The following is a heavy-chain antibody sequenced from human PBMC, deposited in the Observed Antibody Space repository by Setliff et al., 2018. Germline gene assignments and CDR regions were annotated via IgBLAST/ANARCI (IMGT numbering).Heavy chain of an antibody. J-gene: IGHJ4*02. D-gene: IGHD3-22*01. CDR1: GGSLSGYF. Sequence: PSETLSLTCAVNGGSLSGYFWSWIRQSPGKGLEWIGEVNNGGTANYNPSFTSRVIMSVDTSKDHIFLKLSSVTAADTAIYYCARHNCYDMWGQGTQVTVSS. V-gene: IGHV4-34*10. CDR2: VNNGGTA. CDR3: ARHNCYDM.